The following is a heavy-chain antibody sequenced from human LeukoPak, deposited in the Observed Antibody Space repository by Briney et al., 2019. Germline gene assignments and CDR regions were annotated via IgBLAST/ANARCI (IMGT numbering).Heavy chain of an antibody. CDR2: IVVGSGNT. D-gene: IGHD3-3*01. J-gene: IGHJ3*02. V-gene: IGHV1-58*02. Sequence: SVKVSCKASGSTFTSSAMQWVRQARGQRLEWIGWIVVGSGNTNYAQKFQERVTITRDMSTSTAYMELSSLRSEDTAVYYCAAGNGDFWSGYYAFDIWGQGTMVTVSS. CDR3: AAGNGDFWSGYYAFDI. CDR1: GSTFTSSA.